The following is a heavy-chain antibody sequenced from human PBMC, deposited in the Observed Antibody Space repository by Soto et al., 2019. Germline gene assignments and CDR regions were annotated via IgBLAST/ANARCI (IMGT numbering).Heavy chain of an antibody. CDR2: IYYTGST. CDR1: GGSISSYY. V-gene: IGHV4-59*01. CDR3: ARGRYTDV. Sequence: PSETLSLTCTVSGGSISSYYWTWIRQPPGKGLEWVGYIYYTGSTHYSPSLQSRVTISLDTPKNQFSLKLSSVTAADTAVYYCARGRYTDVWGKGTTVTVSS. J-gene: IGHJ6*03.